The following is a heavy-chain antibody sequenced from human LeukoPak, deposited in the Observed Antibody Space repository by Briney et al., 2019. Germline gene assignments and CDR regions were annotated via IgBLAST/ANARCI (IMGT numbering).Heavy chain of an antibody. V-gene: IGHV1-69*05. D-gene: IGHD3-3*01. CDR2: IIPIFGTA. CDR1: GGTFSSYA. Sequence: GASVKVSCKASGGTFSSYAISWVRQAPGQGLEWMGGIIPIFGTANYAQKFQGRVTITTDESTSTAYMELSSLRSEDTAVCYCARDNEDYYDFWSGYYRLNWFDPWGQGTLVTVSS. J-gene: IGHJ5*02. CDR3: ARDNEDYYDFWSGYYRLNWFDP.